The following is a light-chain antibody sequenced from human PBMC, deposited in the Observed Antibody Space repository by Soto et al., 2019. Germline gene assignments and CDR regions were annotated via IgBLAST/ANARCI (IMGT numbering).Light chain of an antibody. CDR1: QSVSSN. CDR2: GAS. V-gene: IGKV3-15*01. Sequence: EIVMTQSPATLSVSPGERATLSCRASQSVSSNLAWYQQKPGQAPRLPIYGASTRATGIPARFSGSGSGTEFTLTISSLQSEDFAVYYCQQYNNWSPITFGQGTRLEIK. CDR3: QQYNNWSPIT. J-gene: IGKJ5*01.